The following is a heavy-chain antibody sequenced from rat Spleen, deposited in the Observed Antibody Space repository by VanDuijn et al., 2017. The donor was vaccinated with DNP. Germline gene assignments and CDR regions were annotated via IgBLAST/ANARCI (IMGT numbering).Heavy chain of an antibody. CDR2: IWNTGGT. CDR1: GFSLTSYD. V-gene: IGHV2-41*01. D-gene: IGHD1-3*01. J-gene: IGHJ3*01. CDR3: ARDYGSNWFTY. Sequence: QVQLKESGPGLVQPSQTLSLTCTVSGFSLTSYDVHWVRQPPGKGLEWMGVIWNTGGTRYNSALKSRLSISKDTSKSQVFLKMNSLQTEDTATYYCARDYGSNWFTYWGQGTLVTVSS.